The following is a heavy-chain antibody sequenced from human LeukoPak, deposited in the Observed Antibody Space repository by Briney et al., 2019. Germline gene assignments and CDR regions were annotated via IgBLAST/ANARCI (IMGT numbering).Heavy chain of an antibody. CDR1: GGSVSSGNYY. CDR3: ARAVVMVRGVIIGGYWFDP. D-gene: IGHD3-10*01. CDR2: IFYTGST. Sequence: SETLSLTCTVSGGSVSSGNYYWTWIRQPPGKGLEWIGNIFYTGSTNYNPSLKSRITISVDTSKNQFSLKLNSVTAADTAVYYCARAVVMVRGVIIGGYWFDPWGQGTLVTVSS. J-gene: IGHJ5*02. V-gene: IGHV4-61*01.